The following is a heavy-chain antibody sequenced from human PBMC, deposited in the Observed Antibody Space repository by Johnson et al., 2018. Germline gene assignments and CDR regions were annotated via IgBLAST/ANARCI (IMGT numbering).Heavy chain of an antibody. CDR2: IWYDGSQT. Sequence: QVQLQESGGGVVQPGTSLTLSCFTSGVTVTSYTWHWVRQAPGKGLEWVAVIWYDGSQTVYGDSVKGRSNNSRDNSNVYLQMNSLRAEDTAVYFCARDRPSSLPNDALDLWGLGTMVTVSS. V-gene: IGHV3-33*01. CDR1: GVTVTSYT. J-gene: IGHJ3*01. CDR3: ARDRPSSLPNDALDL. D-gene: IGHD6-19*01.